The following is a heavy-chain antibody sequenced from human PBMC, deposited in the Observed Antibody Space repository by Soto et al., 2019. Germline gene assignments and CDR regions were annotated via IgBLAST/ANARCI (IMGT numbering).Heavy chain of an antibody. CDR2: ISDYNGKT. CDR3: ARGGGRGYNELDP. Sequence: ASVKVSCKAYGYTFTSYGISWVRQAPGQGLEWMGWISDYNGKTNYAQRFQGRVTMTTDTSTSTAYVEVRSLRSDDTAVYYCARGGGRGYNELDPWGHGTLVTVSS. D-gene: IGHD5-12*01. J-gene: IGHJ5*02. CDR1: GYTFTSYG. V-gene: IGHV1-18*01.